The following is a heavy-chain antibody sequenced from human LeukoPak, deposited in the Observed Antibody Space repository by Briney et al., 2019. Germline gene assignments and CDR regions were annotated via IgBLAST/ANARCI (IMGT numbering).Heavy chain of an antibody. J-gene: IGHJ5*02. D-gene: IGHD3-3*01. V-gene: IGHV4-61*01. Sequence: PSETLSLTCTVSGGSVSSGSYYWSWVRQPPGKGLEWIGYIYYSGSTNYNPSLKSRVTISVDTPKNQFSLKLSSVTAADTAVYYCARGIRFLEWLPTTTNWFDPWGQGTLVTVSS. CDR1: GGSVSSGSYY. CDR2: IYYSGST. CDR3: ARGIRFLEWLPTTTNWFDP.